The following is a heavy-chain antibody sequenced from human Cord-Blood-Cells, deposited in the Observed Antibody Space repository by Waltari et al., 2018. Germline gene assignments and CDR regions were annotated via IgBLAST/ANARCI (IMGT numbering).Heavy chain of an antibody. CDR2: IWYDGSNK. D-gene: IGHD3-10*01. V-gene: IGHV3-30*18. CDR1: GFTFSSYG. J-gene: IGHJ4*02. CDR3: AKDLGRKAGSYYRGFDY. Sequence: QVQLVESGGGVVQPGRSLRLSCAASGFTFSSYGMHWVRQAPGKGLGWVAVIWYDGSNKYYADSVKGRFTISRDNSKNTLYLQMNSLRAEDTAMYYCAKDLGRKAGSYYRGFDYWGQGTLVTVSS.